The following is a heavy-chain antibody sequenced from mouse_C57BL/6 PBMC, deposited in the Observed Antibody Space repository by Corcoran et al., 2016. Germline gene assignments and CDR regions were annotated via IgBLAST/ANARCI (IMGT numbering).Heavy chain of an antibody. J-gene: IGHJ3*01. CDR1: GFNIKDYY. V-gene: IGHV14-1*01. CDR2: IDPEDGDT. Sequence: EVQLQQSGAELVRPGASVKLSCTASGFNIKDYYMHWVKQRPEQGLEWIGRIDPEDGDTEYAPKFQGKATMTEDTSSNTAYLQVSSLTSEDTAVYYCTDGYDGAYWGQGTLVTVSA. D-gene: IGHD2-2*01. CDR3: TDGYDGAY.